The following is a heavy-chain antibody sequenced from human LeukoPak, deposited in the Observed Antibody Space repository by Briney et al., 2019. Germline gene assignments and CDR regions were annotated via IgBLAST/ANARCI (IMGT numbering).Heavy chain of an antibody. CDR1: GFTFSSYG. Sequence: GGSLRLSCAASGFTFSSYGMSWVRQAPGKGLEWVSAISGSGGSTYYADSVKGRFTISRDNSKNTLYLQMNSLRAEDTAVYYCAKDRGYNYGLFDYWGQGILVIVSS. CDR3: AKDRGYNYGLFDY. V-gene: IGHV3-23*01. CDR2: ISGSGGST. D-gene: IGHD5-18*01. J-gene: IGHJ4*02.